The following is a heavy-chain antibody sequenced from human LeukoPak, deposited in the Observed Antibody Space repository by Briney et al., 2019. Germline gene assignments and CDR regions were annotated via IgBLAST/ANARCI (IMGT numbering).Heavy chain of an antibody. D-gene: IGHD6-13*01. CDR2: IYYSGST. V-gene: IGHV4-61*01. Sequence: PSETLSLTCTVSGGSVSSGSYYWSWVRQPPGTGLEWIGYIYYSGSTNYNPSLKSRVTISVDTSKNQFSLKLSSVTAADTAVYYCARGPGIAAAGPGSWGQGTLVTVSS. J-gene: IGHJ4*02. CDR3: ARGPGIAAAGPGS. CDR1: GGSVSSGSYY.